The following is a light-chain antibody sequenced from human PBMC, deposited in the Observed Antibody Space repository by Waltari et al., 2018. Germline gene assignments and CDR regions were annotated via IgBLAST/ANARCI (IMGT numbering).Light chain of an antibody. V-gene: IGLV3-19*01. J-gene: IGLJ2*01. CDR1: SLRSYY. Sequence: SSELTQDPAVSVALGQTVRITCQGDSLRSYYASWYQQKPGQAPVLVIYGKNNRPSGIPDRFSGSSSGNTASFTITGAQAEDEADYYCNSRDSSDNHLFGGGTKLTVL. CDR2: GKN. CDR3: NSRDSSDNHL.